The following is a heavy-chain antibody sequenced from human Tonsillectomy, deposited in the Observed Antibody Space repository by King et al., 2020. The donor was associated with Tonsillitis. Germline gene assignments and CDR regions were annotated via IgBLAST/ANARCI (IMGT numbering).Heavy chain of an antibody. V-gene: IGHV3-48*01. CDR3: ARFYGGFNY. CDR2: ISSTSII. J-gene: IGHJ4*02. D-gene: IGHD4-23*01. CDR1: GFTFSTYS. Sequence: VQLVESGGGLVQPGGSLRLSCAASGFTFSTYSMHWVRQAPGKGLERVSYISSTSIIYYADSVKGRFTISKDNAKNSLYLQMNSLRAEDTALYYCARFYGGFNYGGQGTLVIVSS.